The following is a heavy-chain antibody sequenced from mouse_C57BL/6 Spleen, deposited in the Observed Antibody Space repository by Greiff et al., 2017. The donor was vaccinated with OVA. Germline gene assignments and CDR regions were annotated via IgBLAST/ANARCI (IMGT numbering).Heavy chain of an antibody. CDR2: IYPSDSET. CDR1: GYTFTSYW. D-gene: IGHD2-10*02. CDR3: ARSGYRRSMDYAMDY. Sequence: QVQLQQPGAELVRPGSSVKLSCKASGYTFTSYWMDWVKQRPGQGLEWIGNIYPSDSETHYNQKFKDKATLTVDKSSSTAYMQLSSLTSEDSAVYYCARSGYRRSMDYAMDYWGQGTSVTVSS. V-gene: IGHV1-61*01. J-gene: IGHJ4*01.